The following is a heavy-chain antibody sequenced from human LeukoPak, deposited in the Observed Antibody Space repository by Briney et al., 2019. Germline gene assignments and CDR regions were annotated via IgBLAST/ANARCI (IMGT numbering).Heavy chain of an antibody. D-gene: IGHD5-24*01. V-gene: IGHV3-23*01. CDR2: ISGSGGST. CDR1: GFTFSSYA. CDR3: AKARTKMYYFDY. J-gene: IGHJ4*02. Sequence: GGSLRLSCAASGFTFSSYAMSWVRQAPGKGLEWVPAISGSGGSTYYADSVKGRFTISRDNSKNTLYLQMNSLRAEDTAVYYCAKARTKMYYFDYWGQGTLVTVSS.